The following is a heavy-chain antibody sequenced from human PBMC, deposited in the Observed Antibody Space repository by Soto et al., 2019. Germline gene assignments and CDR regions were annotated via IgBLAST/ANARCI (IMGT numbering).Heavy chain of an antibody. V-gene: IGHV5-51*01. J-gene: IGHJ4*02. Sequence: GEALKVSCKGSGYSFTRYWIGWVRQMPGKGLEWMGIIYPGDSDTRYSPSFQGQVTISADKSISTAYLQWSSLKASDTAMYYCARLKRSSSSSPTLYYWGKGSLVTVS. CDR2: IYPGDSDT. D-gene: IGHD6-6*01. CDR3: ARLKRSSSSSPTLYY. CDR1: GYSFTRYW.